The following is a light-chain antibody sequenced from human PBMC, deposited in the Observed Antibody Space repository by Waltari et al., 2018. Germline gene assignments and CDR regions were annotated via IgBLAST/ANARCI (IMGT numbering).Light chain of an antibody. CDR1: QSVSNDF. J-gene: IGKJ1*01. V-gene: IGKV3-20*01. CDR2: GAS. CDR3: QQYGTSPRT. Sequence: EVVLTQSPGTLSLSPGERASLSCGASQSVSNDFLAWYQQKPGQAPRLLIYGASRRATGIPDRFSGTGSGTDFTLTVSRLEPEDFAVYYCQQYGTSPRTFGQGTKVEI.